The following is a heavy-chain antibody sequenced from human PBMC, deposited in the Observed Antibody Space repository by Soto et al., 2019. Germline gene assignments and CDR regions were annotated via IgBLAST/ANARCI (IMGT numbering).Heavy chain of an antibody. CDR3: TREWVVPAAHMLPGIAAAESPTTLDYYYYYYMDV. J-gene: IGHJ6*03. D-gene: IGHD6-13*01. Sequence: GGSLRLSCTASGFTFGDYAMSWFRQAPGKGLEWVGFIRSKAYGGTTEYAASVKGRFTISRDDSKSIAYLQMNSLKTEDTAVYYCTREWVVPAAHMLPGIAAAESPTTLDYYYYYYMDVWGKGTTVTVSS. V-gene: IGHV3-49*03. CDR1: GFTFGDYA. CDR2: IRSKAYGGTT.